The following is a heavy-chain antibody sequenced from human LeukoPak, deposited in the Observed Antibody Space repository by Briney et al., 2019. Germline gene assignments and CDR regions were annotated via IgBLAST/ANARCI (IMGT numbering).Heavy chain of an antibody. CDR3: ARDQRGRGYTYGYDY. J-gene: IGHJ4*02. CDR1: GFTFSSYA. Sequence: GGSLRLSCAASGFTFSSYAMHWVRQAPGKGLEWVAAISYDGSNKYYADSVKGRFTISRDNSKHTLSLQMNSLRAEDTAVYYCARDQRGRGYTYGYDYWGQGTLVTVSS. D-gene: IGHD5-18*01. CDR2: ISYDGSNK. V-gene: IGHV3-30*04.